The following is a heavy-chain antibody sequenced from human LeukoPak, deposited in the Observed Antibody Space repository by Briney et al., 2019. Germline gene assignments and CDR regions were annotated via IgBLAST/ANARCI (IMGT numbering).Heavy chain of an antibody. CDR2: ISSSGSTI. D-gene: IGHD3-10*01. J-gene: IGHJ4*02. Sequence: GGSLRLSCAASGLTVSDYYMSWIRQAPGKGLEWVSYISSSGSTIYYADSVKGRFTISRGNAKNALYLQMNSLRAEDTAVYYCARDRYYYGSGSPGDFDYWGQGTLVTVSS. V-gene: IGHV3-11*01. CDR1: GLTVSDYY. CDR3: ARDRYYYGSGSPGDFDY.